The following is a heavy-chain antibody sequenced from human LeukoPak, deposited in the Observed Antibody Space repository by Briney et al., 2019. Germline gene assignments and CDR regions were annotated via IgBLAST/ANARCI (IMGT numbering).Heavy chain of an antibody. J-gene: IGHJ6*03. CDR2: INHSGST. CDR1: GGSFSGYY. V-gene: IGHV4-34*01. D-gene: IGHD3-16*02. Sequence: PSETLSLTCAVYGGSFSGYYWNWIRQPPGKGLEWIGEINHSGSTNYNPSLKSRVSISVDTSKNQFSLKVSSVIAADTAVYYCARHSDPYDYVWGSYRDYYYMDVWGKGTTVTISS. CDR3: ARHSDPYDYVWGSYRDYYYMDV.